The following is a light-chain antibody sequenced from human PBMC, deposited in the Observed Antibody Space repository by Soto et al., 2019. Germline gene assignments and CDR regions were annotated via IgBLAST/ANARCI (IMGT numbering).Light chain of an antibody. CDR3: QQSHSTPRT. V-gene: IGKV1-39*01. Sequence: DIQMTQSPSSLSASVGDRVTITCRASQSINRYLNWYQQKAGKAPKLLIYGASNLQSGVPSRFSGSGSGTDFTLTISSLQSEDFATYSCQQSHSTPRTFGQGTKVESK. CDR2: GAS. CDR1: QSINRY. J-gene: IGKJ1*01.